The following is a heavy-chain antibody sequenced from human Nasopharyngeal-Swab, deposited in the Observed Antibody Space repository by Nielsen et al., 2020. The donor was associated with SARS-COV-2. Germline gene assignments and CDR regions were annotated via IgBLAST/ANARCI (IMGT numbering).Heavy chain of an antibody. Sequence: SLKISCAASGFTFDDYAMHWVRQAPGKGLEWVSSINWNSDRVYADSVRGRFTISRDNAKNSLYLQMNSLRPKDTALYYCAKGINSFDYYYYTMDVWGQGTTVTVSS. CDR1: GFTFDDYA. CDR3: AKGINSFDYYYYTMDV. D-gene: IGHD3-3*02. CDR2: INWNSDR. V-gene: IGHV3-9*01. J-gene: IGHJ6*02.